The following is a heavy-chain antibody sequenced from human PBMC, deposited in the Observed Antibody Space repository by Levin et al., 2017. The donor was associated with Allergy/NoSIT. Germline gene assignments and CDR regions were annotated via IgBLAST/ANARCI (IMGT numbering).Heavy chain of an antibody. D-gene: IGHD3-10*01. CDR1: GFTFSSYS. Sequence: GESLKISCAASGFTFSSYSMNWVRQAPGKGLEWVSSISSSSSYIYYADSVKGRFTISRDNAKNSLYLQMNSLRAEDTAVYYCARDRYYYGSGTHAIYYYGMDVWGQGTTVTVSS. J-gene: IGHJ6*02. CDR3: ARDRYYYGSGTHAIYYYGMDV. CDR2: ISSSSSYI. V-gene: IGHV3-21*01.